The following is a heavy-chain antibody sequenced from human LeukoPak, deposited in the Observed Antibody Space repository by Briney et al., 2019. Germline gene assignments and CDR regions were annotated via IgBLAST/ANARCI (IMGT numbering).Heavy chain of an antibody. CDR1: GFTFSSYD. D-gene: IGHD3-10*01. CDR3: ARGSMVRGVFDP. Sequence: PGGSLRLSCAASGFTFSSYDMHWVRQATGKGLEWVSAIGTAGDTYYPGSVKGRFTISRENAKNSLYLQMYSLRAEDTAVYYCARGSMVRGVFDPWGQGTLVTVSS. J-gene: IGHJ5*02. V-gene: IGHV3-13*01. CDR2: IGTAGDT.